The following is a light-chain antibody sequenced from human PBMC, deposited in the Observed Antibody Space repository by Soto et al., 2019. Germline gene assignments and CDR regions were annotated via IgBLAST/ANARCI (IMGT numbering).Light chain of an antibody. Sequence: QSALTQPPSVSGSPGQSVTISCTGTSSDVGSYDRVSWYQQPPGTAPKLMIYEVSNRPSGVPDRFSGSKSGNTASLTISGLQPEDETDYYCTSFTTSQTYVFGTGTQLTVL. CDR2: EVS. CDR3: TSFTTSQTYV. CDR1: SSDVGSYDR. J-gene: IGLJ1*01. V-gene: IGLV2-18*02.